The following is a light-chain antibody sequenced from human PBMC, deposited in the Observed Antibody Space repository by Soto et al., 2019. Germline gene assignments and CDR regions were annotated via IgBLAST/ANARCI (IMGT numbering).Light chain of an antibody. CDR3: SSYAGSDDRWV. Sequence: QSALTQPPSASGSPGQSVTISCTGTSSHIGASNYVSWYQQHPGKAPNLMIHEVSKRPSGVPDRFSGSKSGNTASLTVSGLQAEDEADYYCSSYAGSDDRWVFGGGTKLTVL. CDR1: SSHIGASNY. V-gene: IGLV2-8*01. J-gene: IGLJ3*02. CDR2: EVS.